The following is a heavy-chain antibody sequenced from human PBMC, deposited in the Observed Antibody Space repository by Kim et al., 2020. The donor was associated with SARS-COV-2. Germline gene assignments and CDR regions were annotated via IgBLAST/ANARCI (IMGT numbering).Heavy chain of an antibody. Sequence: GGSLRLSCAASGFTFRNYYMSWIRQAPGKGLEWVSYISRSGRTISYAGSVKGRFTISRDNAKNSLYLQINSLRAEDTAVYFCTRDVDVLTGYCYHTYWG. CDR3: TRDVDVLTGYCYHTY. J-gene: IGHJ4*01. V-gene: IGHV3-11*04. D-gene: IGHD3-9*01. CDR1: GFTFRNYY. CDR2: ISRSGRTI.